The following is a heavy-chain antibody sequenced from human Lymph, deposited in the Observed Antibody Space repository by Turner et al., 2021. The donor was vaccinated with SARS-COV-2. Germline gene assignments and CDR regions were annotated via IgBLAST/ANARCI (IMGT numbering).Heavy chain of an antibody. D-gene: IGHD1-26*01. Sequence: QVQLVQSGAEVKKPGASVKVSCKAPGYTFTSYAINWVQQATGQGLEWMGWMNPNSGNTGYAQKFKGRVTMNRNTSIRTAYMELSSMRSEDRAVYYCARGRYSGGGMDVWGQGTTVTVSS. CDR3: ARGRYSGGGMDV. J-gene: IGHJ6*02. CDR2: MNPNSGNT. CDR1: GYTFTSYA. V-gene: IGHV1-8*02.